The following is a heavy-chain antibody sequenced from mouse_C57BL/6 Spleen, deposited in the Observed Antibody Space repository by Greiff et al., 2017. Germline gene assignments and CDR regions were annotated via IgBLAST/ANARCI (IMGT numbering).Heavy chain of an antibody. CDR1: GYTFTSYW. D-gene: IGHD1-1*01. V-gene: IGHV1-61*01. CDR2: IYPSDSET. J-gene: IGHJ1*03. CDR3: ATYASTHWYFDV. Sequence: VQLQQPGAELVRPGSSVKLSCKASGYTFTSYWMDWVKQRPGQGLEWIGNIYPSDSETHYNQKFKDKATLTVDKSSSTAYMQLSSLTSEDSAVXDCATYASTHWYFDVWGTGGTVPVAS.